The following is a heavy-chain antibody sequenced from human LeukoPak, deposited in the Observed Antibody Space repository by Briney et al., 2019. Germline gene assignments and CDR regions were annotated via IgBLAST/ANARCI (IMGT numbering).Heavy chain of an antibody. CDR2: INHSGST. Sequence: SETLSLTCAVYGGSFSGYYWSWIRQPPGKGLEWIGEINHSGSTNYNSSLKSRVTISVDTSKNQFSLKLSSVTAADTAVYYCASKTNSGSYFGYYYYGMDVWGQGTTVTVSS. J-gene: IGHJ6*02. CDR3: ASKTNSGSYFGYYYYGMDV. CDR1: GGSFSGYY. D-gene: IGHD1-26*01. V-gene: IGHV4-34*01.